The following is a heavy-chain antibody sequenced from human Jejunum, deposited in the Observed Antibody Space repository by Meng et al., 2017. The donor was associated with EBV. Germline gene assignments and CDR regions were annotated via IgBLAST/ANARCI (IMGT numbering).Heavy chain of an antibody. Sequence: QVPLVQYGGGWVKPGGSLILSCVASGFTFSDSYMAWVRQAPGKGLEWVSYISSRSSTIYYADSVKGRFTISRDNAHNSLYLQMNSLRAEDTAVYYCAREMSTITCFDYWGQGTLVTVSS. V-gene: IGHV3-11*01. CDR2: ISSRSSTI. CDR1: GFTFSDSY. D-gene: IGHD5-24*01. CDR3: AREMSTITCFDY. J-gene: IGHJ4*02.